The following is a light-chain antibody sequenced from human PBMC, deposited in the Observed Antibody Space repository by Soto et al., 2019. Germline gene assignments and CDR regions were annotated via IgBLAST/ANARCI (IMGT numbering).Light chain of an antibody. J-gene: IGLJ2*01. Sequence: QSALTQPASVSGSPGQSITISCTGTRSDIGAYNYVSWFQQNPGKAPKCKIYDVYSRPSGVSHRFSGSKSANTASLTISGLQAEDEAVYYCTSYTTTNTLALGGGTKLTVL. V-gene: IGLV2-14*01. CDR3: TSYTTTNTLA. CDR1: RSDIGAYNY. CDR2: DVY.